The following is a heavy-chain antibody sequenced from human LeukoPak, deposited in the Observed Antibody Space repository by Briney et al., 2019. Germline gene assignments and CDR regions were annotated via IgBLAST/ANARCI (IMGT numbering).Heavy chain of an antibody. Sequence: PGGSLRLSCAASGFTFSICAMNWVRQAPGKGLEWVSGISGSGSSTYYADSVKGRFTISRDSSKNTVYLQMNSLRAEDTAIYYCAKADGSYKTLIDYWGRGTLVTVSS. CDR3: AKADGSYKTLIDY. CDR2: ISGSGSST. CDR1: GFTFSICA. D-gene: IGHD3-10*01. J-gene: IGHJ4*02. V-gene: IGHV3-23*01.